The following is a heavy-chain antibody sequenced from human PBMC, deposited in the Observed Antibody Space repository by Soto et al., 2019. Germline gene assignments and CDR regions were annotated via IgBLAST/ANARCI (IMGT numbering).Heavy chain of an antibody. CDR3: AKQVVPHTNAFDF. J-gene: IGHJ3*01. CDR1: GFTFSNYG. Sequence: QVQLVESGGGVVQPGRSLRLSCAASGFTFSNYGIHWVRQAPGKGLEWVTVISYDGSNKYYADSVRGRFPISRDNSKNTQYHPKDSLRAEDTAVYYCAKQVVPHTNAFDFWGQGTMVTVSS. V-gene: IGHV3-30*18. CDR2: ISYDGSNK. D-gene: IGHD3-22*01.